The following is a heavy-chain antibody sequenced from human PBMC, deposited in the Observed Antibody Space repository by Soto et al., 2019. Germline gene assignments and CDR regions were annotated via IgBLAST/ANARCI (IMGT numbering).Heavy chain of an antibody. CDR1: GYTFTSYY. V-gene: IGHV1-46*01. J-gene: IGHJ4*01. D-gene: IGHD5-12*01. Sequence: ASVKVSCKTSGYTFTSYYMHWVRQAPGQGLEWMGIINPSGGSTSYAQKFQGRVTMTRDTSTSTVYMELSSLRSEDTAVYYCARPTYSGYDYDFDYWGQEPWSPSPQ. CDR2: INPSGGST. CDR3: ARPTYSGYDYDFDY.